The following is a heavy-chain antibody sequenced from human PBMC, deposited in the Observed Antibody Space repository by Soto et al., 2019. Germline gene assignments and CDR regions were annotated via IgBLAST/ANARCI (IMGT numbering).Heavy chain of an antibody. Sequence: SSVKVSCKASQGTFSSYAIRWVRQAPGQGLEWMGGIIPILGTANYAQKFQGRVTITADESTSTAYMELSSLRSEDTAVYYCARDNVAGRPAAAYYYYCGMDVWGQGTTVTVSS. D-gene: IGHD6-6*01. CDR3: ARDNVAGRPAAAYYYYCGMDV. CDR1: QGTFSSYA. V-gene: IGHV1-69*13. J-gene: IGHJ6*02. CDR2: IIPILGTA.